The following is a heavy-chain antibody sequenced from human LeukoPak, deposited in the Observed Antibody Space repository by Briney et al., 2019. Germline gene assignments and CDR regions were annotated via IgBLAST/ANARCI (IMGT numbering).Heavy chain of an antibody. CDR3: ARVTPGGLAYDY. D-gene: IGHD2-21*01. J-gene: IGHJ4*02. V-gene: IGHV1-69*05. CDR2: IIPIFGTA. Sequence: SVRVSCKASGGSFSSYAISWVRQAPGQGLEWMGGIIPIFGTANYAQKFQGRVTITTDESTSTAYMELSSLRSEDTAVYYCARVTPGGLAYDYWGQGTLVTVSS. CDR1: GGSFSSYA.